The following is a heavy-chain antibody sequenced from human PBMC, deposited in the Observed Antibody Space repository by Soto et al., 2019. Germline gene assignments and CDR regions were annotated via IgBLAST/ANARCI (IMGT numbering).Heavy chain of an antibody. CDR2: TYYRSKWYN. V-gene: IGHV6-1*01. Sequence: PSQTLSLTCAISGDSVSSNNAAWNWMRQSPSRGLEWLGRTYYRSKWYNDYAVSVKSRMTINPDTSKNQFSLQLNSVTPEDTAVYYCARDREIFAVATLHYWGQGTLVTVST. CDR1: GDSVSSNNAA. J-gene: IGHJ4*02. CDR3: ARDREIFAVATLHY. D-gene: IGHD3-3*01.